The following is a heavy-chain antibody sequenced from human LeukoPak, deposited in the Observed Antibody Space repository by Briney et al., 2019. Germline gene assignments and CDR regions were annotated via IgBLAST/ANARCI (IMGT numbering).Heavy chain of an antibody. CDR2: IRFTGSYI. V-gene: IGHV3-21*01. CDR3: TTAGPRRDGYNSDY. CDR1: GFTFSHYS. D-gene: IGHD5-24*01. J-gene: IGHJ4*02. Sequence: GGSLRLSCVASGFTFSHYSMNWVRQAPVKGLEWVPSIRFTGSYIYYADSVKGRFTISRDDAKNLLSLQMISLRAEDTAVYYCTTAGPRRDGYNSDYWGQGTLVTVSS.